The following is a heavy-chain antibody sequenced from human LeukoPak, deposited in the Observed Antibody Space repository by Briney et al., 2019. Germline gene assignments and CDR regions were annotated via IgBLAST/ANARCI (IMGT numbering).Heavy chain of an antibody. Sequence: GGSLRLSCAASGFTFSTYNMNWVRHAPGKGLEWISSITSSSSYIYYADSVKGRFTISRDNAKNSLYLQMSSLSPDDTAVYFCARDPYSGNYGNYYYYYMDVWGIGTTVTISS. CDR1: GFTFSTYN. D-gene: IGHD1-26*01. J-gene: IGHJ6*03. V-gene: IGHV3-21*06. CDR2: ITSSSSYI. CDR3: ARDPYSGNYGNYYYYYMDV.